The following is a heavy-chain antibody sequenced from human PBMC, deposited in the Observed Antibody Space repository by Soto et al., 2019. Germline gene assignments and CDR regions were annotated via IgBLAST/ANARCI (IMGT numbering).Heavy chain of an antibody. V-gene: IGHV3-23*01. Sequence: EVQLLESGGGSVQPGGSLRLSCAASGFTFSSYAMHWVRRPPGKGLEWVSSISGSGGTAYYADSVKGRFSISRDSLVNTLHLQMNSLSAEDTAVYYCAKVRGQNCNVDYWGQGTLVTVSP. D-gene: IGHD1-1*01. CDR2: ISGSGGTA. CDR3: AKVRGQNCNVDY. CDR1: GFTFSSYA. J-gene: IGHJ4*02.